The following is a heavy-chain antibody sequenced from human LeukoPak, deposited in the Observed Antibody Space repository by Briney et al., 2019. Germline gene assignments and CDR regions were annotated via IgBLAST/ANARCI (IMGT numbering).Heavy chain of an antibody. D-gene: IGHD1-1*01. CDR3: TRRVATTGIYAFDI. CDR1: GDSIIGYY. CDR2: IYYSGST. J-gene: IGHJ3*02. Sequence: SSETLSLTCTISGDSIIGYYWNWIRQPPGKGLDWIGYIYYSGSTNYNPSLKSRVTISLDTSKNQFSLKLNSVTAADTAVYYRTRRVATTGIYAFDIWGQGTMVTVSS. V-gene: IGHV4-59*01.